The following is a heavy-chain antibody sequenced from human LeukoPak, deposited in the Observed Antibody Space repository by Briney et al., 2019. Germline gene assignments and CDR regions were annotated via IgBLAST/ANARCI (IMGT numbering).Heavy chain of an antibody. CDR3: ARSPPVYYYYYGMDV. V-gene: IGHV4-59*08. Sequence: PSETLSLTCTVSGGSISSYYWSWIRQPPGKGLEWIGYIYYSGSTNYNPSLKSRVTISVDTSKNQFSLKLSSVTAADTAVYYCARSPPVYYYYYGMDVWGQGTTVTVSS. J-gene: IGHJ6*02. CDR1: GGSISSYY. CDR2: IYYSGST.